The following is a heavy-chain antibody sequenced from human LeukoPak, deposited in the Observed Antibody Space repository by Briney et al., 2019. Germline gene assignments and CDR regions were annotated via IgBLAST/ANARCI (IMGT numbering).Heavy chain of an antibody. D-gene: IGHD4-23*01. V-gene: IGHV1-69*04. CDR2: IIPILGIA. J-gene: IGHJ4*02. Sequence: ASVKVSCRASGYSFTSFGISWVRQAPGQGLEWMGRIIPILGIANYAQKFQGRVTITADKSTSTAYMELSSLRSEDTAVYYCASRPLSGGNVDYWGQGTLVTVSS. CDR3: ASRPLSGGNVDY. CDR1: GYSFTSFG.